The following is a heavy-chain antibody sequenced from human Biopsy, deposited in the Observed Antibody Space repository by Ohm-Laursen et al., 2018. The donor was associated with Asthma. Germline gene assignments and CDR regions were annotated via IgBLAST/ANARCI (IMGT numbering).Heavy chain of an antibody. CDR3: TRGGLEPFDY. J-gene: IGHJ4*02. D-gene: IGHD1-1*01. CDR1: GFTFSSYW. V-gene: IGHV3-74*01. CDR2: INTDGRTT. Sequence: GQTLSLTCAASGFTFSSYWMHWVRQAPGKGLVWVSRINTDGRTTSYADSVKGRFTISRDNAKLYLQMNSLRDEDTAVYYCTRGGLEPFDYWGQGTLVTVSS.